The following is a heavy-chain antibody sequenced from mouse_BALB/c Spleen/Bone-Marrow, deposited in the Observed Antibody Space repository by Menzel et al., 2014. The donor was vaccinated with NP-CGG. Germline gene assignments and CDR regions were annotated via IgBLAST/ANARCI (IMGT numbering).Heavy chain of an antibody. V-gene: IGHV2-6-7*01. J-gene: IGHJ4*01. CDR3: ARDHYYRYPYAMDY. CDR2: IWGDGST. CDR1: GFSLTGYG. D-gene: IGHD2-14*01. Sequence: VMLVESGPGLVAPSQSLSITCTVSGFSLTGYGVNWVRQPPGKGLEWLGMIWGDGSTDYNSALKTRLSISKDNSKSQIFLKMNKLQTEDTARYDCARDHYYRYPYAMDYWGQGTSVTVAS.